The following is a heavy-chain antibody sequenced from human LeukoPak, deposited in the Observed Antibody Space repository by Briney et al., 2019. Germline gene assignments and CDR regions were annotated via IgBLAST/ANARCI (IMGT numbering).Heavy chain of an antibody. CDR1: GYSISSGYY. Sequence: SETLSLTCTVSGYSISSGYYWGWIRQPPGKGLEWIGSIYHSGSTYYNPSLKSRVTISVDTSKNQFSLKLSSVTAADTAVYYCARVAVVVGSFDYWGQGTLVTVSS. CDR2: IYHSGST. CDR3: ARVAVVVGSFDY. J-gene: IGHJ4*02. D-gene: IGHD6-19*01. V-gene: IGHV4-38-2*02.